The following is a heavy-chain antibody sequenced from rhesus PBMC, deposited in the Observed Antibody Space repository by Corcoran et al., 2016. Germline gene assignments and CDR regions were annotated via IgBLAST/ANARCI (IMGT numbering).Heavy chain of an antibody. CDR3: ATGMGDY. D-gene: IGHD3-34*01. J-gene: IGHJ4*01. Sequence: VQLVQSGAAGEKPGAFTKNPLKTSGDNFHDYFLAWVRQAPEKGLEWMGRIDPENGMTTPAPRFQDRLTISADTSTDTGYMELASLGSEDTAVYYCATGMGDYWGQGVLVTVSS. V-gene: IGHV1-111*02. CDR2: IDPENGMT. CDR1: GDNFHDYF.